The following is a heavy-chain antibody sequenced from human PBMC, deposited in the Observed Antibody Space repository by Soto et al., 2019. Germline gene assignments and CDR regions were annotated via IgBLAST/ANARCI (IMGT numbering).Heavy chain of an antibody. CDR3: ARDGQPTIFDFDY. CDR2: ISSSSSYI. Sequence: EVQLVESGGGLVKPGGSLRLSCAASGFTFSSYSMNWVRQAPGKGLEWVSSISSSSSYIYYADSVKGRSTISRDNAKNSLYLQMNSLRAEDTAVYYCARDGQPTIFDFDYWGQGTLVTVSS. CDR1: GFTFSSYS. J-gene: IGHJ4*02. D-gene: IGHD3-3*01. V-gene: IGHV3-21*01.